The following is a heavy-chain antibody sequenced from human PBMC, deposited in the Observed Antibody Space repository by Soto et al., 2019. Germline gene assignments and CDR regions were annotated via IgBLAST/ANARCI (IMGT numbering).Heavy chain of an antibody. Sequence: GGSLRLSCAASGFTFSTYTMSWVRQPPGKGLEWVSAVLQTGSSTFYADSVKGRFTISRDNSKNTLYMQMNNLRAEDTAVYYCAKDFTPDGYWDFDYWGQGTLVTVSS. J-gene: IGHJ4*02. D-gene: IGHD4-17*01. CDR2: VLQTGSST. CDR3: AKDFTPDGYWDFDY. CDR1: GFTFSTYT. V-gene: IGHV3-23*01.